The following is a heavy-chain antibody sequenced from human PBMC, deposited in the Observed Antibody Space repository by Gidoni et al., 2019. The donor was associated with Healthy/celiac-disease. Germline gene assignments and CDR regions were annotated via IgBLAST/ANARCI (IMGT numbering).Heavy chain of an antibody. CDR2: IYYSGST. V-gene: IGHV4-39*01. CDR3: AMTEAVAGTWSFDL. D-gene: IGHD6-19*01. Sequence: QLQLQESGPGLGKPSETLSLTCTVSGGSISSSSYYWGWIRQPPGKGLEWIGSIYYSGSTYYNPSLKRRVTISVDTSKNQFSLKLRSVTAADTAVYYCAMTEAVAGTWSFDLWGRGTLVTVSS. J-gene: IGHJ2*01. CDR1: GGSISSSSYY.